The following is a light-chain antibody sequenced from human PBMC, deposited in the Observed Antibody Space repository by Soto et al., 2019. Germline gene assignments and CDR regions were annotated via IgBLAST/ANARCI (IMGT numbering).Light chain of an antibody. CDR3: QQYDTSPYT. Sequence: EIVLTQSPGTLSLSPRERAILSCRTSQSVRSNYLAWYQQKPGQAPRLLIFGASNRATGIPDRFSGSGSGTDFTLTISRLVPEDFAVYFCQQYDTSPYTFGQGT. J-gene: IGKJ2*01. V-gene: IGKV3-20*01. CDR1: QSVRSNY. CDR2: GAS.